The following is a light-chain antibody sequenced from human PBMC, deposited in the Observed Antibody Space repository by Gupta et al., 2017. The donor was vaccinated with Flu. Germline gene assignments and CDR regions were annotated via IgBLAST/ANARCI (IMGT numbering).Light chain of an antibody. CDR1: SYTIGSIT. CDR2: AND. Sequence: QSVLPPPPPGPVTPGQRATMSCSGSSYTIGSITVNWYQQLPGAAPKLLIYANDHRPSGVPDRFSGSKYGTSASLAISGLQAEDEADYYCAAWDDSKNVWVFGGGTKLTVL. J-gene: IGLJ3*02. V-gene: IGLV1-44*01. CDR3: AAWDDSKNVWV.